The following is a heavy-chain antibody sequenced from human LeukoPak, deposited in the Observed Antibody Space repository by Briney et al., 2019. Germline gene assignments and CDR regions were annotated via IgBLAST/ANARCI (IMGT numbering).Heavy chain of an antibody. CDR2: ISYDGSNK. V-gene: IGHV3-30*03. CDR3: ARDQRGDYYDSSGYWGFGY. CDR1: GFTFSSCG. J-gene: IGHJ4*02. D-gene: IGHD3-22*01. Sequence: GRSLRLSCAASGFTFSSCGMHWVRQAPGKGLEWVAVISYDGSNKYYADSVKGRFTISRDNSKGTLYLQMNSLRAEDTAVYFCARDQRGDYYDSSGYWGFGYWGQGIRVTVSS.